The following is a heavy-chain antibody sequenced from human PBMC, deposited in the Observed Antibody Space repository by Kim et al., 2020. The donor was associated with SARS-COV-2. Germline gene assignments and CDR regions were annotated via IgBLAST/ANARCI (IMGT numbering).Heavy chain of an antibody. J-gene: IGHJ3*02. V-gene: IGHV3-33*01. CDR1: GFTFSSYG. Sequence: GGSLRLSCAASGFTFSSYGMHWVRQAPGKGLEWVAVIWYDGSNKYYADSVKGRFTISRDNSKNTLYLQMNSLRAEDTAVYYCAREGTYYDSSPGDAFDIWGQGTMVTVSS. D-gene: IGHD3-22*01. CDR2: IWYDGSNK. CDR3: AREGTYYDSSPGDAFDI.